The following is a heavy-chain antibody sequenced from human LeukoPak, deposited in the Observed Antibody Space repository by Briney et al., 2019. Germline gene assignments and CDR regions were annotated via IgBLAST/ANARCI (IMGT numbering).Heavy chain of an antibody. CDR3: ARRVATSGNFFDY. CDR1: GGAINSRNQY. D-gene: IGHD3-3*01. Sequence: SETLSLTCTVVGGAINSRNQYWGWIRQSPGKGLEWIGSIYYSGSVNDNPSLQSRVTISVDTSRNQFSLKLTSMTVADTAAYFCARRVATSGNFFDYWGPGTLVTVS. V-gene: IGHV4-39*01. CDR2: IYYSGSV. J-gene: IGHJ4*02.